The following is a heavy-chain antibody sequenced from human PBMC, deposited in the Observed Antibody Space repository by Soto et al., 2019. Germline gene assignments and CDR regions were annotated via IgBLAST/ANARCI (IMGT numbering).Heavy chain of an antibody. CDR1: GFTFSSYA. CDR3: AGGTRWTGVEY. D-gene: IGHD2-15*01. CDR2: ISGSGGST. Sequence: PGWSLRLSCAASGFTFSSYALSWVRQAPGKGLQWVSAISGSGGSTYYADSVKGRFTISRDNSKNTLHLQMNSLRAEDTAVYYCAGGTRWTGVEYWGQGTLVTVSP. J-gene: IGHJ4*02. V-gene: IGHV3-23*01.